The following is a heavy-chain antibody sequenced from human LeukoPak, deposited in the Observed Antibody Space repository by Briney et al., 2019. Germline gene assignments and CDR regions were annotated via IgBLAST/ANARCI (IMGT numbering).Heavy chain of an antibody. J-gene: IGHJ4*02. CDR2: ISYDGSNK. D-gene: IGHD5-12*01. CDR1: GFTFSDYY. V-gene: IGHV3-30*18. CDR3: AKGYSGYVDY. Sequence: GGSLRLSCAASGFTFSDYYMSWIRQAPGKGLEWVAVISYDGSNKYYADSVKGRFTISRDNSKNTLYLQMNSLRAEDTAVYYCAKGYSGYVDYWGQGTLVTVSS.